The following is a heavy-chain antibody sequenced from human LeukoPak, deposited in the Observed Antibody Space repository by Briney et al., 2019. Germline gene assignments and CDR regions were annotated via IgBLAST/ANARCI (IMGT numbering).Heavy chain of an antibody. CDR3: AKEMPGDFDY. V-gene: IGHV3-23*01. CDR2: ITGSGGFT. D-gene: IGHD1-1*01. CDR1: GFTFSSSA. J-gene: IGHJ4*02. Sequence: GGSLRLSCAASGFTFSSSAMNWVRQAPGKGLEWVSVITGSGGFTNYAGSVKGRFTISRDNSKNTLYLQMNSLRAEDAAVYYCAKEMPGDFDYWGQGTLVTVSS.